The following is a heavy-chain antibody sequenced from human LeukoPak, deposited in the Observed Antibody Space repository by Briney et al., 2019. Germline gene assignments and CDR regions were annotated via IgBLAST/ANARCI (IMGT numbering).Heavy chain of an antibody. CDR2: ISYDGSNK. CDR1: GFTFSSYG. CDR3: AKGEGLAVAGAFDH. J-gene: IGHJ4*02. Sequence: GRSLRLSCAASGFTFSSYGMHWVRQAPGKGLEWVAVISYDGSNKYYADSVKGRFTISRDNSKNTLYLQMNSLRPEDTAVYYCAKGEGLAVAGAFDHWGQGTLVTVSP. D-gene: IGHD6-19*01. V-gene: IGHV3-30*18.